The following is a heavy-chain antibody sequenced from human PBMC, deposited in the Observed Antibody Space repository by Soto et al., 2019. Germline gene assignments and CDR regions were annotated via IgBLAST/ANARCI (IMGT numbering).Heavy chain of an antibody. CDR2: IKSKTDGGTT. V-gene: IGHV3-15*01. D-gene: IGHD1-26*01. CDR3: TTDDVRDEWEVLVASGGFDY. Sequence: GGSLRLSCAASGFTFSNAWMSWVRQAPGKGLEWVGRIKSKTDGGTTDYAAPVKGRFTISRDDSKNTLYLQMNSLKTEDTAVYYCTTDDVRDEWEVLVASGGFDYWGQGTLVTVSS. CDR1: GFTFSNAW. J-gene: IGHJ4*02.